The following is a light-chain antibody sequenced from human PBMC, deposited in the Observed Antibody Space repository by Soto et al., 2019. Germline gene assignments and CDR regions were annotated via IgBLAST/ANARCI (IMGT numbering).Light chain of an antibody. CDR3: QQYTNYPWT. J-gene: IGKJ1*01. Sequence: DIQMTQSPSTLSASVGDRVAITCRASQSISSWLAWYQQKPGKAPKLLIYKASSLESGVPSRFSGSGSGTEFTLTISSPQPDDFATYYCQQYTNYPWTFGQGTKVDIK. CDR2: KAS. V-gene: IGKV1-5*03. CDR1: QSISSW.